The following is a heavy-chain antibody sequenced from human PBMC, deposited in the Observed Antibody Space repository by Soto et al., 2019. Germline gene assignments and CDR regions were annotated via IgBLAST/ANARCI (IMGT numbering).Heavy chain of an antibody. Sequence: QVQLGQSGAEVKKPGSSVKVSCETSGGILSNNAISWVRQAPGQGLEWMGGIVPILGTANYALKFKGRVTVSADDSTNTAYMELSRLRADDTGVYYCARAVSNFLGVGMDVWGLGTTVTVS. J-gene: IGHJ6*02. CDR2: IVPILGTA. D-gene: IGHD4-4*01. CDR3: ARAVSNFLGVGMDV. V-gene: IGHV1-69*01. CDR1: GGILSNNA.